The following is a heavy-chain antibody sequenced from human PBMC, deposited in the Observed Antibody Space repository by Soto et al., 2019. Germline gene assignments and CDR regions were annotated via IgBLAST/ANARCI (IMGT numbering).Heavy chain of an antibody. D-gene: IGHD6-19*01. CDR2: ISAYNGNT. CDR3: ARRQWLVGGYYYGMDV. J-gene: IGHJ6*02. CDR1: GYTFTNFG. V-gene: IGHV1-18*01. Sequence: ASVKDSCKASGYTFTNFGISWVRQAPGQGLEWMGWISAYNGNTNYAQKLQGRVTMTTDTSTSTAYMELRSLRSDDTAVYYCARRQWLVGGYYYGMDVWGQGTTVTVSS.